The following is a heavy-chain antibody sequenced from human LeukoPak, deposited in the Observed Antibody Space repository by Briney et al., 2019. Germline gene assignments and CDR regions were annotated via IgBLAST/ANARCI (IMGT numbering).Heavy chain of an antibody. Sequence: ASVKVSRKASGYSFTGSYIHWVRQAPGRGLEWMGLISPSGGGTTYAQQFQGRLTLTRDMSSSTVYMEMTSLTSADTAVYYCARGIRHLRLDDWGQGTLVTVSS. CDR3: ARGIRHLRLDD. CDR1: GYSFTGSY. CDR2: ISPSGGGT. V-gene: IGHV1-46*01. J-gene: IGHJ4*02.